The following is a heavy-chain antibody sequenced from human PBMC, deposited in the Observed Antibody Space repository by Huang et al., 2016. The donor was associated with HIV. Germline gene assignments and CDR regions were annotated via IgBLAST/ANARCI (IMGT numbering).Heavy chain of an antibody. CDR2: ISWNSGSI. D-gene: IGHD3-10*01. V-gene: IGHV3-9*01. CDR3: ARRGVMVRGAHFDY. Sequence: EVQLVESGGGLVQPGRSLRLSCAASGFTFDDYAMHWVRHVPGKGLEGGSGISWNSGSIGYADSVKGRFTITRDNAKNSLYLQMNSLRAEDTALYYCARRGVMVRGAHFDYWGLGTLVTVSS. CDR1: GFTFDDYA. J-gene: IGHJ4*02.